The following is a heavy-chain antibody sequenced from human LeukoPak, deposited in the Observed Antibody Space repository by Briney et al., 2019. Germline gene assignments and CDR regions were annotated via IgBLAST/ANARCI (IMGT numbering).Heavy chain of an antibody. Sequence: PGGSLRLSCAASGFTFRSYAMGWVRQAPGQGLQWVSAINTGGDETNYADSVKGRFTISRDNSKNTLYLQMNSLRAEDTAVYYCANSLRYTGNYPGYWGQGTLVTVSS. CDR3: ANSLRYTGNYPGY. CDR2: INTGGDET. D-gene: IGHD1-26*01. J-gene: IGHJ4*02. V-gene: IGHV3-23*01. CDR1: GFTFRSYA.